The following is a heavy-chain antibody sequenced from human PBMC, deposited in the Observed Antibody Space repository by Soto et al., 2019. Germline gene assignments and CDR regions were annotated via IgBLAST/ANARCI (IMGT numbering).Heavy chain of an antibody. CDR3: VASLAASGLNWLDP. CDR2: IFANGHT. Sequence: SETLSLTCIVSGGSISEKYWNWVRQPPGKGLEWIGLIFANGHTDYNPSLKSRVTMSVDASKNQFSLRLTSMTAADTAVYYCVASLAASGLNWLDPWGRGPWSPSP. D-gene: IGHD6-25*01. J-gene: IGHJ5*02. V-gene: IGHV4-4*07. CDR1: GGSISEKY.